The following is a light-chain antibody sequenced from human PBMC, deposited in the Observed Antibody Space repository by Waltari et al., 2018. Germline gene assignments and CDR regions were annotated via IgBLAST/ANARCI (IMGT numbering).Light chain of an antibody. Sequence: DIQMSQSPSTPASSVGNIVTTTCRTSQSISSRLAWYQQKPGKAPKLLIYKAASLENEVPARFSGSGSETEFTLTISSLQPDDFATYYCQQYKSYPPTFGGETKGDIK. J-gene: IGKJ4*01. CDR3: QQYKSYPPT. CDR2: KAA. CDR1: QSISSR. V-gene: IGKV1-5*03.